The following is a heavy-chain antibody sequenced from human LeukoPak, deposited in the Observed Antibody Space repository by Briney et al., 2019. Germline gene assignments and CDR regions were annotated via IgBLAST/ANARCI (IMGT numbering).Heavy chain of an antibody. J-gene: IGHJ6*02. D-gene: IGHD4-11*01. CDR3: ARAPHYSNYGPYYYGMDV. V-gene: IGHV3-11*06. CDR2: ISSSSSYT. Sequence: GGSLRLSCAASGFTFSDYHMSWIRQAPGKGLEWVSYISSSSSYTNYADSVKGRFTISRDNAKNSLYLQMNSLRAEDTAVYYCARAPHYSNYGPYYYGMDVWGQGTTVTVS. CDR1: GFTFSDYH.